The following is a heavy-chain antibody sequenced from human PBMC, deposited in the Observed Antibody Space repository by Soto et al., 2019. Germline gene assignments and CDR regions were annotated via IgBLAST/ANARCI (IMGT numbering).Heavy chain of an antibody. V-gene: IGHV3-23*05. J-gene: IGHJ4*02. CDR3: AKGFAVGGFYFES. CDR2: ITASGNSR. Sequence: PGGSLRLSCVVSGFTFNNYAMGWVRQAPGKGLEWVSGITASGNSRYYADSVKDRFTVSRDNSRNTLFLQMDSLGVDDTGTYYCAKGFAVGGFYFESWGQGTVVTVSS. D-gene: IGHD6-19*01. CDR1: GFTFNNYA.